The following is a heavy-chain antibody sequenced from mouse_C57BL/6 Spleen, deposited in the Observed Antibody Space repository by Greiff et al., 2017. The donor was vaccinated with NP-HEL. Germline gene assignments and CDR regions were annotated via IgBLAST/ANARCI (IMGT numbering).Heavy chain of an antibody. J-gene: IGHJ3*01. V-gene: IGHV1-42*01. CDR2: INPSTGGT. CDR1: GYSFTGYY. CDR3: ARGDYLWFAY. Sequence: VQLQQSGPELVKPGASVKISCKASGYSFTGYYMNWVKQSPEKSLEWIGEINPSTGGTTYNQKFKAKATLTVDKSSSTAYMQLKSLTSEDSAVYYCARGDYLWFAYWGQGTLVTVSA. D-gene: IGHD2-4*01.